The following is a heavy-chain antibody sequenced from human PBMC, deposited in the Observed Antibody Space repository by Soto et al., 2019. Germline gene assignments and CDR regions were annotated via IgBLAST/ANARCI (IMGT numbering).Heavy chain of an antibody. CDR1: GGSINSADYY. J-gene: IGHJ6*02. Sequence: SETLSLTCTVSGGSINSADYYWSWVRQPPGKGLEWIGYIYYSGSTYLNPSIKSRGSISKNTSRNQFSLRLSSVTAADTAVYYCARAIVVTIGGMDVWGQGTTVTVSS. CDR3: ARAIVVTIGGMDV. CDR2: IYYSGST. D-gene: IGHD5-12*01. V-gene: IGHV4-30-4*01.